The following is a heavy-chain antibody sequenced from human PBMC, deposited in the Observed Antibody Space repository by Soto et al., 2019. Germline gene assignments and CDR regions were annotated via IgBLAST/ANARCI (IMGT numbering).Heavy chain of an antibody. CDR1: GYTFTSYD. CDR3: AAEEQLVLRPNWFDP. CDR2: INPSGGST. Sequence: ATVKVSCKASGYTFTSYDMHWVRQAPGQGLEWMGIINPSGGSTSYAQKFQGRVTMTRDTSTSTVYMELSSLRSEDTAVYYCAAEEQLVLRPNWFDPWGQGTLVTVSS. V-gene: IGHV1-46*01. D-gene: IGHD6-13*01. J-gene: IGHJ5*02.